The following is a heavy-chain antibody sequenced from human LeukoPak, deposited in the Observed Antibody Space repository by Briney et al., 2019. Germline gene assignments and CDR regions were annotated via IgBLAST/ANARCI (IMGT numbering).Heavy chain of an antibody. CDR1: GYSFTSYW. Sequence: GESLKISCKGSGYSFTSYWIGWVRQMPGKGLEWMRITYPGDSDTRYNPFFQGQVIISADKSISTAYLQWRSLKASDTAMYYCARRAGEWEILDYWGQGTPVTVSS. D-gene: IGHD1-26*01. CDR3: ARRAGEWEILDY. CDR2: TYPGDSDT. V-gene: IGHV5-51*01. J-gene: IGHJ4*02.